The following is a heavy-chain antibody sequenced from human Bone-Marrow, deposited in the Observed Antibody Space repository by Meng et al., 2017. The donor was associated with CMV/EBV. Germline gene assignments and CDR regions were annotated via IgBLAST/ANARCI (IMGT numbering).Heavy chain of an antibody. CDR3: AGRITGTTDYYYYGMDV. V-gene: IGHV6-1*01. J-gene: IGHJ6*02. D-gene: IGHD1-14*01. CDR2: TYYRSKWYN. Sequence: LKLSCAISGDSVSSNSAAWNWIRQSPSRGLEWLGRTYYRSKWYNDYAVTVKSRITINLEKSKNQFSLQLNSVTPEDTAVYYCAGRITGTTDYYYYGMDVWGQGTTVTVSS. CDR1: GDSVSSNSAA.